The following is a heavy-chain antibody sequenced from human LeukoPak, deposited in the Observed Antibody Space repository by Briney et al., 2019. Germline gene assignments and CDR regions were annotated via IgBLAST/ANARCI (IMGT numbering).Heavy chain of an antibody. CDR1: GFTFSSYV. D-gene: IGHD2-2*01. J-gene: IGHJ5*02. Sequence: PGGSLRLSCAASGFTFSSYVMNWVRQAPGKGLEWVSVISGGGGSTYYADSVKGRFTISRDNSKNTLFLQMNSLRAEDTAVYYCAKGGYCSSISCYVGWFDPWGQGTLVTVSS. CDR2: ISGGGGST. V-gene: IGHV3-23*01. CDR3: AKGGYCSSISCYVGWFDP.